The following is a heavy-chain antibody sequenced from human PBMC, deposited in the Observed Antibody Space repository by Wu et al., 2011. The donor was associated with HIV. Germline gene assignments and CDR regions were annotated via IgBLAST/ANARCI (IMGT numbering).Heavy chain of an antibody. Sequence: QVQLVQSGAEVKKPGSSVKVSCKASGGTFSSYAISWVRQAPGQGLEWMGGIIPIFGTANYAQKFQGRVTITADESTSTAYMELSSLRSEGTAVYYCAREIGETVTGYYYYYYMDVWGKGTTVTVSS. V-gene: IGHV1-69*12. CDR2: IIPIFGTA. CDR1: GGTFSSYA. D-gene: IGHD4-11*01. J-gene: IGHJ6*03. CDR3: AREIGETVTGYYYYYYMDV.